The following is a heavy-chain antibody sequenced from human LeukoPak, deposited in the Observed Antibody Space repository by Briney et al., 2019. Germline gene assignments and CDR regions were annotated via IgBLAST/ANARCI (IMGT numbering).Heavy chain of an antibody. CDR1: GGSFSGYY. Sequence: SETLSLTCAVYGGSFSGYYWSWIRQPPGKGLEWIGEINHSGSTNYNPSLKSRVTISVDTSKNQFSLKLSSVTAADTAVYYCARVPYSSSLKYWGQGTLVTVSS. V-gene: IGHV4-34*01. D-gene: IGHD6-13*01. CDR3: ARVPYSSSLKY. J-gene: IGHJ4*02. CDR2: INHSGST.